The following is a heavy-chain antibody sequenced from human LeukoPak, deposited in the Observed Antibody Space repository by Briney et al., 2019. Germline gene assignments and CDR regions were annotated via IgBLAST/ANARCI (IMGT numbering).Heavy chain of an antibody. D-gene: IGHD6-19*01. J-gene: IGHJ4*02. V-gene: IGHV4-4*09. Sequence: SETLSLTCTVSGDSISSYYWSWIRQPPGKRPEWIGYIYTSGNTNYNPSLNPSLKSRVTISVDTSKNQFSLKLTSVSAADTAVYYCARHVTSGWYTWALDYWGQGTLVTVSS. CDR3: ARHVTSGWYTWALDY. CDR2: IYTSGNT. CDR1: GDSISSYY.